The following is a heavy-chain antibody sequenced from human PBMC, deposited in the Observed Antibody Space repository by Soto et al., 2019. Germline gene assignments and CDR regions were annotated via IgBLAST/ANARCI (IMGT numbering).Heavy chain of an antibody. V-gene: IGHV1-18*01. CDR1: GYTFTNYG. Sequence: QVQLVQSGAEVKKPGASVKVSCKASGYTFTNYGITWVRQAPGQGLEWMGWISTHNGNTKYAQNLQGRVTMTTDTSTTTAYMDLRSLRFDDTAVYYCARDLDCSSTGCYAAWFDSWGQGTLVTVSS. D-gene: IGHD2-2*01. CDR2: ISTHNGNT. J-gene: IGHJ5*01. CDR3: ARDLDCSSTGCYAAWFDS.